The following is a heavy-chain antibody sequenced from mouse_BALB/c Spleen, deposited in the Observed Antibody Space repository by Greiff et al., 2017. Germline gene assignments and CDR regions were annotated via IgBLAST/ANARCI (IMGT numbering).Heavy chain of an antibody. D-gene: IGHD2-4*01. Sequence: EVQLQQSGAELVRSGASVKLSCTASGFNIKDYYMHWVKQRPEQGLEWIGWIDPENGDTEYAPKFQGKATMTADTSSNTAYLQLSSLTSEDTAVYYCKGITSYAMDDWGQGTSVTVSS. CDR3: KGITSYAMDD. CDR2: IDPENGDT. V-gene: IGHV14-4*02. CDR1: GFNIKDYY. J-gene: IGHJ4*01.